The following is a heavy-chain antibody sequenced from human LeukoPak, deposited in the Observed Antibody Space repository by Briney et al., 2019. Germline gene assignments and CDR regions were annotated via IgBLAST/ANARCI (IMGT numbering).Heavy chain of an antibody. V-gene: IGHV1-69*01. D-gene: IGHD1-26*01. J-gene: IGHJ6*02. CDR3: AREPPEWELRDYGMDV. CDR1: GGTFSSYA. CDR2: IIPIFGTA. Sequence: SVKVSCRASGGTFSSYAISWVRQAPGQGLEWMGGIIPIFGTANYAQKFQGRVTITADESTSTAYMELSSLRSEDTAVYYCAREPPEWELRDYGMDVWGQGTTVTVSS.